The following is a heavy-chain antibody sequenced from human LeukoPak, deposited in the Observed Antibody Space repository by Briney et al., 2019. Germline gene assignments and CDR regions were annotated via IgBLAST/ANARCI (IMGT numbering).Heavy chain of an antibody. CDR1: GFTFSSYW. J-gene: IGHJ4*02. CDR3: AKDLTANFDY. V-gene: IGHV3-7*03. Sequence: GGSLRLSCAASGFTFSSYWMSWVRQAPGKGLEWVANIKQDGSEKYYVDSVKGRFTISRDNSKNTLYLQMNSLRAEDTAVYYCAKDLTANFDYWGQGTLVTVSS. CDR2: IKQDGSEK. D-gene: IGHD5-18*01.